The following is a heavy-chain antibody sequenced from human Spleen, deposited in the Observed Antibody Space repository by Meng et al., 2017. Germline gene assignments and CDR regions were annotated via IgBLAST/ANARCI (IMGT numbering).Heavy chain of an antibody. J-gene: IGHJ5*02. CDR1: GCSSSTSGYY. D-gene: IGHD6-19*01. CDR3: VRSSGWVKTGFDP. V-gene: IGHV4-39*01. Sequence: PQLQESGPGLGKPSEAPSLLCSVSGCSSSTSGYYWGWIRQPPGKGLEWIGSIGHSGFTYYTPSLKSRVTVSIDTSRNQFSLWLTSVTAADTAVYYCVRSSGWVKTGFDPWGQGTLVTVSS. CDR2: IGHSGFT.